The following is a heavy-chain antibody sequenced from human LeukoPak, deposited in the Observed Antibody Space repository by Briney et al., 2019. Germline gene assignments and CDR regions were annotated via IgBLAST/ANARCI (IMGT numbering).Heavy chain of an antibody. D-gene: IGHD5-18*01. CDR1: GYSFTSYW. CDR3: ARRASTSSGYSYELDV. Sequence: GASLKISCKGSGYSFTSYWIGWVRQMPGKGLEWMGIIYPGDSDTRYSPSFQGQVTISADKSISTAYLQWSSLKASDTAMYYCARRASTSSGYSYELDVWGQGTTVTVSS. V-gene: IGHV5-51*01. J-gene: IGHJ6*02. CDR2: IYPGDSDT.